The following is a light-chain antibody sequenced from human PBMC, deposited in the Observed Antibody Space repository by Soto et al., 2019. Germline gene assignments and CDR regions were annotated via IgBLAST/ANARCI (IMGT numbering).Light chain of an antibody. V-gene: IGKV3-20*01. CDR3: QQYGTSEII. CDR1: ESLTNSF. Sequence: SPGTLSLSPGERATLSCRASESLTNSFIAWYQQKPGQAPRLLIYDTSSRASGIPDRFSGGGSGTDFTLTISRLETEDFAVFYCQQYGTSEIIFGQGTRLEIK. CDR2: DTS. J-gene: IGKJ5*01.